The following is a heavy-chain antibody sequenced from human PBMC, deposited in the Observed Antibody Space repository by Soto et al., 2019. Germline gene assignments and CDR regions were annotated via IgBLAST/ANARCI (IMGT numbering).Heavy chain of an antibody. CDR2: IIPILGIA. V-gene: IGHV1-69*02. CDR3: ARKYCSSTSCYYMDV. D-gene: IGHD2-2*01. Sequence: QVQLVQSGAEVKKPGSSVKVSCKASGGTFSSYTISWVRQAPGQGLEWMGRIIPILGIANYAQKFQGRVTITADKSTSTAYMALSSLRSEDTAVYYCARKYCSSTSCYYMDVWGTGTTVTVSS. CDR1: GGTFSSYT. J-gene: IGHJ6*03.